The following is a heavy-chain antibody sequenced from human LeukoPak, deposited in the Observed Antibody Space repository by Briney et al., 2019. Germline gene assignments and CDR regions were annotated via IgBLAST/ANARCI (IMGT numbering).Heavy chain of an antibody. J-gene: IGHJ4*02. CDR1: GFTFSKYW. V-gene: IGHV3-74*01. Sequence: GGSLRLTCAASGFTFSKYWMLWVRQAPGKGLESVSRINTDGTVTTYADSVKGRFTVSRDNADNTMFLQMNSVRDEDTAVYYCATKQWLAPPPDSWGQGTPVTVSS. CDR2: INTDGTVT. D-gene: IGHD6-19*01. CDR3: ATKQWLAPPPDS.